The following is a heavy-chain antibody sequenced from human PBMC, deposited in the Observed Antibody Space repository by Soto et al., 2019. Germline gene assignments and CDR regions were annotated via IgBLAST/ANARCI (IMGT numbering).Heavy chain of an antibody. D-gene: IGHD2-2*01. CDR2: ISAYNGNT. J-gene: IGHJ3*02. V-gene: IGHV1-18*01. CDR3: ARASWEDGYCSSTSCQTNAFDI. Sequence: QVQLVQSGAEVKKPGASVKVSCKASGYTFTSYGISWVRQAPGQGLEWMGWISAYNGNTNYAQKLQGRGTMTTDTSTSTAYMEPRSLRSDDTAVYYCARASWEDGYCSSTSCQTNAFDIWGQGTMVTVSS. CDR1: GYTFTSYG.